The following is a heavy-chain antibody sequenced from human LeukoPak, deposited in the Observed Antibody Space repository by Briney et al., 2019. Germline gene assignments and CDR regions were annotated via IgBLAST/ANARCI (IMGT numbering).Heavy chain of an antibody. Sequence: GGSLRLSCAASGFTFSTYGMSWVRQAPGKGLEWVSTFGGSGASVYFADSVKGRFTVSRDNSKNTLYLQMNSLRVEDTAVYYCAKSGPYYYDYWGQGTLVTVSS. CDR1: GFTFSTYG. CDR2: FGGSGASV. J-gene: IGHJ4*02. CDR3: AKSGPYYYDY. V-gene: IGHV3-23*01. D-gene: IGHD3-10*01.